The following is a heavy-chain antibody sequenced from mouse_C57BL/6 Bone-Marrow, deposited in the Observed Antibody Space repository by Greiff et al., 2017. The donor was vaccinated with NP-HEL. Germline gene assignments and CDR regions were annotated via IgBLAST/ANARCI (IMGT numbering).Heavy chain of an antibody. D-gene: IGHD3-3*01. CDR1: GYTFTSYW. Sequence: QVQLQQPGAELVRPGTSVKLSCKASGYTFTSYWMHWVKQRPGQGLEWIGVIDPSDSYTNYNQKFKGKATLTVDTSSSTAYMKLSSLTSEDSAVYYCAIARDDDGDYWGQGTTLTVSS. CDR2: IDPSDSYT. CDR3: AIARDDDGDY. J-gene: IGHJ2*01. V-gene: IGHV1-59*01.